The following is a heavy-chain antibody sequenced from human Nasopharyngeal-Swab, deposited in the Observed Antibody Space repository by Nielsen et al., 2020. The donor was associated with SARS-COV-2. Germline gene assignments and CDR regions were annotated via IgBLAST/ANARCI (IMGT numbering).Heavy chain of an antibody. D-gene: IGHD3-10*01. CDR3: ARGRRSRILWFGELLLVY. Sequence: GESLKISCAASGFTFSSYWMSWVRQAPGKGLEWVANIKQDGSEKYYVDSVKGRFTISRDNAKNSLYLQMNSLRAEDTAVYYCARGRRSRILWFGELLLVYWGQGTLVTVSS. CDR1: GFTFSSYW. J-gene: IGHJ4*02. CDR2: IKQDGSEK. V-gene: IGHV3-7*01.